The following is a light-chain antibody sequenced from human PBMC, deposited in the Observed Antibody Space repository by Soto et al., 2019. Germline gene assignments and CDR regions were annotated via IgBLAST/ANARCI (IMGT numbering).Light chain of an antibody. Sequence: EIVLTQSPGTLSLSPGERATLSCRASQSVSTSYLAWYQQKPGQAPRLLIYGASSRATGIPDRFSGSGSGTDFPLTISRQEPEDFAVYYCQHYGSSPWTFGQGTKVEIK. CDR2: GAS. CDR1: QSVSTSY. CDR3: QHYGSSPWT. J-gene: IGKJ1*01. V-gene: IGKV3-20*01.